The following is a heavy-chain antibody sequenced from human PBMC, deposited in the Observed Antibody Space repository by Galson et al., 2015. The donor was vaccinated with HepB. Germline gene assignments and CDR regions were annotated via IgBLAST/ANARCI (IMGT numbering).Heavy chain of an antibody. Sequence: SLRLSCAASGFTFDDYAMHWVRQAPGKGLEWVSGISWNSGSIGYADSVKGRFTISRDNAKNSLYLQMNSLRAEDTALYYCAKDYSNSRSDGEPFHYWGQGTLVTVSS. D-gene: IGHD6-13*01. CDR2: ISWNSGSI. CDR3: AKDYSNSRSDGEPFHY. CDR1: GFTFDDYA. J-gene: IGHJ4*02. V-gene: IGHV3-9*01.